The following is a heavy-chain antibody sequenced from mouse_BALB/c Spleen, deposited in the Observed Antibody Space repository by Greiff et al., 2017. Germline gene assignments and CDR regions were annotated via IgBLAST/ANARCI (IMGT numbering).Heavy chain of an antibody. Sequence: EVQRVESGGGLVQPGGSRKLSCAASGFTFSSFGMHWVRQAPEKGLEWVAYISSGSSTIYYADTVKGRFTISRDNPKNTLFLQMTSLRSEDTAMYYCARGEYGIDYWGQGTTLTVSS. CDR3: ARGEYGIDY. CDR1: GFTFSSFG. V-gene: IGHV5-17*02. D-gene: IGHD2-10*02. CDR2: ISSGSSTI. J-gene: IGHJ2*01.